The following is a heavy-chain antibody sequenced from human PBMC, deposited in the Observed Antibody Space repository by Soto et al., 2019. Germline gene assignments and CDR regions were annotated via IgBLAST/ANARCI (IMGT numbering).Heavy chain of an antibody. CDR1: GFTFSSYA. D-gene: IGHD1-7*01. Sequence: QVQLVESGGGVVQPGRSLRLSCAASGFTFSSYAMHWVRQAPGKGLEWVAVISYDGSNKYYADSVKGRFTISRDNSKNTMYLPMNSLRAEETAVYYCARWMGTGYKWHYSTRGAFDIWGQGTMVTVSS. V-gene: IGHV3-30-3*01. J-gene: IGHJ3*02. CDR3: ARWMGTGYKWHYSTRGAFDI. CDR2: ISYDGSNK.